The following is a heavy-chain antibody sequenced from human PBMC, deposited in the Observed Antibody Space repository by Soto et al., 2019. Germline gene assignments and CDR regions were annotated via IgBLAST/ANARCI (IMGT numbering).Heavy chain of an antibody. CDR1: GATLSTHG. CDR2: TIPIIGTT. CDR3: AAGDSSDTGDY. J-gene: IGHJ4*01. V-gene: IGHV1-69*13. Sequence: ASVKVSCKASGATLSTHGISWVRQAPGQGLEWMGGTIPIIGTTDYAEKFQGRVKITADESTTTSYMELSSLRPDDTAVYYCAAGDSSDTGDYWGHGTLVTVSS. D-gene: IGHD5-18*01.